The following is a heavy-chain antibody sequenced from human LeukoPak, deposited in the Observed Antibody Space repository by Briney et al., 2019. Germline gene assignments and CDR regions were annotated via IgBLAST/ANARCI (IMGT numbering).Heavy chain of an antibody. J-gene: IGHJ4*02. V-gene: IGHV3-33*01. Sequence: GGSLRLSCAASGFTFSSYGMHWVRQAPGKGLEWVAVIWYDGSNKYYADSVKGRFTISGDNSKNTLYLQMNSLRAEDTAVYYCARDTIAAAGTADYWGQGTLVTVSS. CDR1: GFTFSSYG. D-gene: IGHD6-13*01. CDR2: IWYDGSNK. CDR3: ARDTIAAAGTADY.